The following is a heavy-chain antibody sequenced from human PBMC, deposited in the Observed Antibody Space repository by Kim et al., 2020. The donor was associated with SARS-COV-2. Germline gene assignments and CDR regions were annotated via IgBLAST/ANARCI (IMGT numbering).Heavy chain of an antibody. Sequence: SETLSLTCTVSGGSISSYYWSWIRQPPGKGLEWIGYIYYSGSTNYNPSLKSRFTISVDTSKNQFSLKLSSVTAADTAVYYCARSYDYVWGSSGYWGQGTLVTVSS. D-gene: IGHD3-16*01. CDR2: IYYSGST. J-gene: IGHJ4*02. V-gene: IGHV4-59*13. CDR3: ARSYDYVWGSSGY. CDR1: GGSISSYY.